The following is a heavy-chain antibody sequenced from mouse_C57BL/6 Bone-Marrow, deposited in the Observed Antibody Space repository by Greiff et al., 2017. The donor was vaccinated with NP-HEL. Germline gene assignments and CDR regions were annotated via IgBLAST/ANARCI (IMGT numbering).Heavy chain of an antibody. CDR3: ARDGYDRGYYFDY. CDR1: GYTFTGYW. J-gene: IGHJ2*01. V-gene: IGHV1-9*01. Sequence: VQLQQSGAELMKPGASVKLFCKATGYTFTGYWIEWVKQRPGHGLEWIGEFLPGSGSLHYNQKLKGKATFTADSSSNTVYMHHSSLTTEDSAICYYARDGYDRGYYFDYWGQGTALTVSS. D-gene: IGHD2-2*01. CDR2: FLPGSGSL.